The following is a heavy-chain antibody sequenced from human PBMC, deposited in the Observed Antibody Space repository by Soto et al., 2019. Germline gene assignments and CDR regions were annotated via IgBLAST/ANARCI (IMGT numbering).Heavy chain of an antibody. D-gene: IGHD3-3*01. CDR3: ARQARFLEGYYYYYMDV. J-gene: IGHJ6*03. V-gene: IGHV4-59*01. CDR1: GGSISSYY. CDR2: IYYSGST. Sequence: SETLSLTCTVSGGSISSYYWSWIRKPPGKGLEWIGYIYYSGSTNYNPSLKSRVTISVDTSKNQFSLKLSSVTAADTAVYYCARQARFLEGYYYYYMDVWGKGTTVTVSS.